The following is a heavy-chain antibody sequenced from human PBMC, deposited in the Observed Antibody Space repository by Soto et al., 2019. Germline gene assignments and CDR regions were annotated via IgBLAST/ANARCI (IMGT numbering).Heavy chain of an antibody. CDR3: VMYFPWNLGYSSSWCLFDY. V-gene: IGHV1-18*01. J-gene: IGHJ4*02. CDR2: IDGYNGNT. CDR1: GYSFRSYG. Sequence: ASVPVSCQASGYSFRSYGFSWVRQSPGRSLEWMGWIDGYNGNTRYAQNFQVRVTMTTYPKTETGYMELKSLGYDDTATDFCVMYFPWNLGYSSSWCLFDYWGQGTLVTVSS. D-gene: IGHD6-13*01.